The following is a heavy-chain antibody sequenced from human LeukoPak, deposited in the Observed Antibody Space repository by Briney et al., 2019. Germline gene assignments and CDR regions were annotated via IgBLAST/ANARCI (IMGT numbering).Heavy chain of an antibody. CDR1: GFTFSSYG. J-gene: IGHJ4*02. V-gene: IGHV3-30*02. Sequence: GGSLRLSCAVSGFTFSSYGMHWVRQAPGKGLEWVAFIRYDGSNKYYADSVKGRFTISRDNSKNTLYLQMNSLRAEDTAVYYCANPVPSYGDNGNYWGQGTLVTVSS. CDR3: ANPVPSYGDNGNY. CDR2: IRYDGSNK. D-gene: IGHD4-17*01.